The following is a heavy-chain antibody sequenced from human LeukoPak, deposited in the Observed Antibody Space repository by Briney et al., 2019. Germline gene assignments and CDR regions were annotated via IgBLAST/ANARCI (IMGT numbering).Heavy chain of an antibody. D-gene: IGHD4-17*01. CDR1: GFTFSSYA. CDR2: ISGSGGST. CDR3: AKGLKVNGDPLRNWFDP. J-gene: IGHJ5*02. V-gene: IGHV3-23*01. Sequence: GGSLRLSCAASGFTFSSYAMGWVRQAPGKGLEWVSAISGSGGSTYYADPVKGRFTISRDNSKNTLYLQMNSLRAEDTAVYYCAKGLKVNGDPLRNWFDPWGQGTLVTVSS.